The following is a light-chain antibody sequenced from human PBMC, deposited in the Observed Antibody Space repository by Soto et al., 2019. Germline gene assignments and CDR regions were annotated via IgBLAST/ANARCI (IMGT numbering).Light chain of an antibody. CDR1: PISSN. CDR3: QQYNNWPYT. J-gene: IGKJ2*01. CDR2: GAS. Sequence: VVTQSPASRSVSPGDRVTISCRAGPISSNLAWLQQRPGQAPRLLIYGASVRATGVPARFSGSGSGTEFTLTINSLQSEDYAVYFCQQYNNWPYTFGQGTKVDIK. V-gene: IGKV3-15*01.